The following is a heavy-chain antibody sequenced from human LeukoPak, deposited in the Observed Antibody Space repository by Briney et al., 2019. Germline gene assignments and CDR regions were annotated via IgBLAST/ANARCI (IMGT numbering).Heavy chain of an antibody. CDR3: ARLGRRVTTLDY. D-gene: IGHD4-17*01. J-gene: IGHJ4*02. CDR1: GGSISSGTYY. Sequence: SETLSLTCTVSGGSISSGTYYWGWIRQPPGKGLEWIGSIYYSGSTYYNPSLKSRVTISVDTSKNQFSLKLSSVTAADTAVYYCARLGRRVTTLDYWGQGTLVTVSS. CDR2: IYYSGST. V-gene: IGHV4-39*01.